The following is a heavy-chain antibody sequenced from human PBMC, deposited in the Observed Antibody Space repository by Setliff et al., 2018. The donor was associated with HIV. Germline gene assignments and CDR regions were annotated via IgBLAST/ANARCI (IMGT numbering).Heavy chain of an antibody. CDR1: GGSIDSTSYY. J-gene: IGHJ4*02. V-gene: IGHV4-31*03. CDR2: ISYSGST. CDR3: ARGATSITFDY. Sequence: PSETLSLTCTVSGGSIDSTSYYWTWIRQQPGKGLEWIGYISYSGSTYYNPSLKSRLTMSIDTSKSHFSLNLNSVTAADTAVYYCARGATSITFDYWSQGTLVTVSS.